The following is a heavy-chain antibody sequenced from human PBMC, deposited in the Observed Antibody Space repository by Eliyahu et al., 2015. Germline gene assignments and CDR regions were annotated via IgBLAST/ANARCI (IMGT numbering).Heavy chain of an antibody. J-gene: IGHJ5*02. CDR3: ARVPDIVVEVAARGPNWFDP. CDR2: INHSGST. CDR1: GGSFSGYY. D-gene: IGHD2-15*01. Sequence: QVQLQQWGAGLLKPSETLSLTCAVYGGSFSGYYWSWIRQPPGKGLEWIGEINHSGSTNYNPSLKSRVTISVDTSKNQFSLKLSSVTAADTAVYYCARVPDIVVEVAARGPNWFDPWGQGTLVTVSS. V-gene: IGHV4-34*01.